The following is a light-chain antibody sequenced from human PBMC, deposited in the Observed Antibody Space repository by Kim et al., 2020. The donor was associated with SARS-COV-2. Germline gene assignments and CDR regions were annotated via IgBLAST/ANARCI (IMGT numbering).Light chain of an antibody. CDR3: QQYYSYHIT. CDR2: AAS. CDR1: QGISSY. J-gene: IGKJ5*01. V-gene: IGKV1-8*01. Sequence: ASTGDRVTITCRARQGISSYLAWYQQKPGKAPKRLIYAASTLQSGVPSRFSGSGSGTDFTLTISCLQSEDFATYYCQQYYSYHITFGQGTRLEIK.